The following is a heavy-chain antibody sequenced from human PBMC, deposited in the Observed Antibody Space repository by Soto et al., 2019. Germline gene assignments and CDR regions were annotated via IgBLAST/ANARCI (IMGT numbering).Heavy chain of an antibody. CDR2: IKEDGSER. J-gene: IGHJ4*02. Sequence: GGSLRLSCAASGFTCSNYWMSWVRQAPGKGLEWVANIKEDGSERYYVDSVKGRFTISRDNAKNSLYLQMTSLRPEDTAVYYCTRGHPSIYNYWGQGTPVTVSS. CDR3: TRGHPSIYNY. D-gene: IGHD4-4*01. CDR1: GFTCSNYW. V-gene: IGHV3-7*01.